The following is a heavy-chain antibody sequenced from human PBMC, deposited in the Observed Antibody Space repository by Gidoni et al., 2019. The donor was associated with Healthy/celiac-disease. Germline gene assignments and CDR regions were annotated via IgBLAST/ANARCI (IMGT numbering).Heavy chain of an antibody. CDR2: INHSGST. CDR3: ASLSSVVVPAAKGSSFDY. Sequence: QVQLPQWGAGLLKPSETLPLTCAVYGGSFSGYYWSWIRQPPGKGLEWIGEINHSGSTNYNPSLKSRVTISVDTSKNQFSLKLSSVTAADTAVYYCASLSSVVVPAAKGSSFDYWGQGTLVTVSS. D-gene: IGHD2-2*01. J-gene: IGHJ4*02. V-gene: IGHV4-34*01. CDR1: GGSFSGYY.